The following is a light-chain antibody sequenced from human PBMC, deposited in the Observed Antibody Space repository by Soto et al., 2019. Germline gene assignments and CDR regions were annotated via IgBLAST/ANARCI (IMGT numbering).Light chain of an antibody. J-gene: IGKJ5*01. V-gene: IGKV1-12*01. CDR1: QGISTW. CDR2: GAS. Sequence: ITMTQSPSSLSASVGDRVTITCRASQGISTWLAWYQQKAGKAPNLLIYGASNLHSGVPSRFSGSGSGTNFTLTISSLQPEDFATYYCQQANSFPITFAQGTRLEI. CDR3: QQANSFPIT.